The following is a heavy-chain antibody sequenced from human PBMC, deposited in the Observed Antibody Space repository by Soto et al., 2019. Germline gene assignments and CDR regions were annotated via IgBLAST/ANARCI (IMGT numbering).Heavy chain of an antibody. CDR2: IYYSGAT. CDR1: GGSISSYY. D-gene: IGHD3-16*01. Sequence: SETLSLTCTVSGGSISSYYWSWIRQPPGKGLEWIGYIYYSGATNNNPSLKSRVTISVDTSKNQFSLKLSSVTAADTAVYYCSRLGYASGTFYYYYMDVWGKGTTVTVSS. V-gene: IGHV4-59*08. CDR3: SRLGYASGTFYYYYMDV. J-gene: IGHJ6*03.